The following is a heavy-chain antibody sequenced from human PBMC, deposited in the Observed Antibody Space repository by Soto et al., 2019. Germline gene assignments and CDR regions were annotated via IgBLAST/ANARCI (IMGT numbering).Heavy chain of an antibody. D-gene: IGHD3-10*01. CDR2: VYWDDGE. J-gene: IGHJ3*01. CDR1: GFSLSSREMA. CDR3: THCKATVRSHIEAFDV. V-gene: IGHV2-5*02. Sequence: QITLKESGPTLVKPTQTLTLTCSFSGFSLSSREMAVGWIRQPPGKALEWLTLVYWDDGERYRPSENNRLTISKDTSKNQVVLMMTTMDPGDTGTYYWTHCKATVRSHIEAFDVWGQGTTVTVSS.